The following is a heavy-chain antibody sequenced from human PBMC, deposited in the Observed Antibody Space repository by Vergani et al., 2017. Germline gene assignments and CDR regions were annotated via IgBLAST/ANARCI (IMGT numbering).Heavy chain of an antibody. CDR2: IYPNGNG. CDR1: GGSMSDFY. Sequence: QLQESGPGVVKPSDTLSLTCTVSGGSMSDFYWTWIRQPAGRGLEWIGRIYPNGNGNYNESLRSRLTMSIDTSRSQFSLSLSSVTAADTAVYYCARGNCGVNCPKYNWLAPWGRGILVTVSS. J-gene: IGHJ5*02. V-gene: IGHV4-4*07. CDR3: ARGNCGVNCPKYNWLAP. D-gene: IGHD2-21*01.